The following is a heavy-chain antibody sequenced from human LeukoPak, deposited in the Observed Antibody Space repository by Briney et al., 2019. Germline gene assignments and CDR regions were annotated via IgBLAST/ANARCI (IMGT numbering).Heavy chain of an antibody. D-gene: IGHD2-15*01. CDR3: AGEGVAAHDAFDI. Sequence: PSETLSLTCAVYGGSFSGYYWSWVRQPPGKGLEWIGEINHSGSTNYNPSLTSRVTISVDTSKNQFSLKLSSVTAADTAVYYCAGEGVAAHDAFDIWGQGTMVTVSS. V-gene: IGHV4-34*01. J-gene: IGHJ3*02. CDR1: GGSFSGYY. CDR2: INHSGST.